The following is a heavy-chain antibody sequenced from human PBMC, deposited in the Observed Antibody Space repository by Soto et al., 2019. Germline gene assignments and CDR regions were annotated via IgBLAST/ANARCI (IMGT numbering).Heavy chain of an antibody. CDR3: ARDLYGGGATVTTSSWFDP. D-gene: IGHD4-4*01. J-gene: IGHJ5*02. Sequence: QVQLVQSGAEVKKPGSSVKVSCKASGGTFSSYTISWVRQAPGQGLEWMGRIIPILGIANYAQKFQGRVTIIADKSTSTAYMELSSLRSEDTAVYYCARDLYGGGATVTTSSWFDPWGQGTLVTVSS. CDR2: IIPILGIA. V-gene: IGHV1-69*08. CDR1: GGTFSSYT.